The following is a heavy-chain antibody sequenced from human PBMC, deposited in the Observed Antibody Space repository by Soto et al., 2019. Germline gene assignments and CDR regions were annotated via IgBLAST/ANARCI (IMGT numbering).Heavy chain of an antibody. J-gene: IGHJ4*02. Sequence: ASVKVSCKVSGYTLTELSMHWVRQAPGKGLEWMGGFDPEDGETIYAQKFQGRVTMTEDTSTDTAYMELSSLRSEDTAVYYCATNSGGRDGYLTQFDYWGQGTLVTVSS. CDR3: ATNSGGRDGYLTQFDY. V-gene: IGHV1-24*01. D-gene: IGHD6-25*01. CDR2: FDPEDGET. CDR1: GYTLTELS.